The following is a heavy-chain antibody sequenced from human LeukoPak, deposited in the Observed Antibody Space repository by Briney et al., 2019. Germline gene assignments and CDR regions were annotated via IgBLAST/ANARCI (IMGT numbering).Heavy chain of an antibody. Sequence: SETLSLTCTVSGGSISSYSWSWIRQPPGKGLEWIGDIYYSGSTNYNPSLKSRVTISVDTSKNQFSLKLSSVTAADTAVYYCAGGGPKLIKYYFDYWGQGTLVTVSS. CDR1: GGSISSYS. CDR3: AGGGPKLIKYYFDY. CDR2: IYYSGST. J-gene: IGHJ4*02. D-gene: IGHD3-16*01. V-gene: IGHV4-59*01.